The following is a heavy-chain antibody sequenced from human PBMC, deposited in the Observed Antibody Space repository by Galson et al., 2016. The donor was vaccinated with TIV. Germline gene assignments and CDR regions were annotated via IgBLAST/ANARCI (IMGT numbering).Heavy chain of an antibody. J-gene: IGHJ6*02. CDR1: GYTFTHYY. CDR3: TRERGPGYCSGTSCYVYYGMDV. V-gene: IGHV1-2*06. Sequence: SVKVSCKASGYTFTHYYMHWVRQAPGQGPEWMGRINPDSGGTDYAQKFQDRVTMTRDTSISTAYMDLSRLRSDDTAVYYCTRERGPGYCSGTSCYVYYGMDVWGQGTTVTVSS. D-gene: IGHD2-2*03. CDR2: INPDSGGT.